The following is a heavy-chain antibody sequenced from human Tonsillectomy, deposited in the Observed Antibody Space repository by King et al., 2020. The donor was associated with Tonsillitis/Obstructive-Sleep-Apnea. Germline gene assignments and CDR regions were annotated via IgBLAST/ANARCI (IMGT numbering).Heavy chain of an antibody. CDR3: AKDIAGGTYYMDV. CDR1: GFTFDDYA. J-gene: IGHJ6*03. CDR2: ISWNSDRI. Sequence: VQLVESGGGLVQPGRSLRLSCAASGFTFDDYAMHWVRQAPGKGLEWVSGISWNSDRIGYADSVKGRFTISRDNAKNSLYLEMNSLRVEDTALYYCAKDIAGGTYYMDVWGKGTTVTVSS. D-gene: IGHD1-26*01. V-gene: IGHV3-9*01.